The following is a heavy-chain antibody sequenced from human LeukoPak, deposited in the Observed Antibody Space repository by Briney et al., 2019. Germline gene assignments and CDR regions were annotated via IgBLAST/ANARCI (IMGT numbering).Heavy chain of an antibody. CDR2: IYSGGST. Sequence: GGSLRLSCAASGFTVSSNYMSWVRQAPGKGLEWVSVIYSGGSTYYADSVKGRFTISRDNSKNTLYLQMNSLRAEDTAVYYCARQVGPYAFDIWGQGTMVTVSS. V-gene: IGHV3-66*04. J-gene: IGHJ3*02. D-gene: IGHD1-26*01. CDR3: ARQVGPYAFDI. CDR1: GFTVSSNY.